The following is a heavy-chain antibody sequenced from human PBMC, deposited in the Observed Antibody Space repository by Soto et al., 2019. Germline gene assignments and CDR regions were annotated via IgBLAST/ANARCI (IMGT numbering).Heavy chain of an antibody. CDR1: GGSIISASYS. J-gene: IGHJ5*02. CDR2: IYSSGST. V-gene: IGHV4-31*11. CDR3: AREDAARIERWFDA. D-gene: IGHD6-6*01. Sequence: QVQLQESGPRLVNPSQTLSLSCAVSGGSIISASYSWNWIRQSPGRGLAWIGHIYSSGSTYYNPSRKSRVSISVDTSNNQLSLKLTSVTAADTAVYFCAREDAARIERWFDAWGQGILVTVSS.